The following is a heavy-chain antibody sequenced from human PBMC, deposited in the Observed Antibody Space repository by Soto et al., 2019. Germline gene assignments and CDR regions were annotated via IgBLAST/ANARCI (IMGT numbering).Heavy chain of an antibody. CDR2: IYYSGST. V-gene: IGHV4-59*01. J-gene: IGHJ5*02. CDR1: GGSISSYY. Sequence: SETLSLTCTVSGGSISSYYWSWIRQPPGKGLEWIGYIYYSGSTNYNPSLKSRVTISVDTSKNQFSLKLSSVTAADTAVYYCARDVGYYFSTGCYSLFAPPGQGTLV. D-gene: IGHD2-2*02. CDR3: ARDVGYYFSTGCYSLFAP.